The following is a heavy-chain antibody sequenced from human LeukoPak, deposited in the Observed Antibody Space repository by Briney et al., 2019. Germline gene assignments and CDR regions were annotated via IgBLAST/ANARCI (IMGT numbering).Heavy chain of an antibody. CDR2: ISSSLDSSM. D-gene: IGHD3-3*01. V-gene: IGHV3-48*01. Sequence: GGSLRLSCAASGFTFSSYWMNWVRQAPGKGLEWVSFISSSLDSSMYYADSVKGRFTISRDNAKNSLYLQMNSLRAEDTAVYYCARGVRDILSGYYTDYYFYYMDVWGKGTTVTVSS. CDR3: ARGVRDILSGYYTDYYFYYMDV. J-gene: IGHJ6*03. CDR1: GFTFSSYW.